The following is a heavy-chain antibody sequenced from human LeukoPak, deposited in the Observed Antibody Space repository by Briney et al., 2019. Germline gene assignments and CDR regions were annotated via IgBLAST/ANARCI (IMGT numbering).Heavy chain of an antibody. V-gene: IGHV4-31*03. Sequence: PSETLSLTCSVSGGSISSGGFYWGWIRQHPGKGLEWIGYIYYSGTTYYNPSLKSRVTISVDTSKNQFSLNLTSVTAADTAVYYCARVLIVTVDKIDYWGQGTLVTVSS. CDR3: ARVLIVTVDKIDY. CDR2: IYYSGTT. J-gene: IGHJ4*02. D-gene: IGHD3-9*01. CDR1: GGSISSGGFY.